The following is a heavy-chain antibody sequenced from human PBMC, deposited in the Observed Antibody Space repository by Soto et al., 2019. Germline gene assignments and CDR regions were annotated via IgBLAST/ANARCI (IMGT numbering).Heavy chain of an antibody. D-gene: IGHD2-2*01. Sequence: QVQLVQSGAEVRKPGASVKVSCKASGYTFTSYAVSWVRQAPGQGIEWMGWISPYSGNTNYGQKVQGRVSLTTDTSTSTAYLELRNLRSDDTAVYYCARDTSQKIGYGLYDYWGQGTQVTVSS. CDR2: ISPYSGNT. CDR1: GYTFTSYA. J-gene: IGHJ4*02. CDR3: ARDTSQKIGYGLYDY. V-gene: IGHV1-18*01.